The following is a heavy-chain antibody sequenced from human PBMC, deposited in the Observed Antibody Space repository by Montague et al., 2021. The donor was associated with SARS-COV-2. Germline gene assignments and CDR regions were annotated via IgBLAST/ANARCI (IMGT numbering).Heavy chain of an antibody. V-gene: IGHV4-39*01. J-gene: IGHJ6*03. CDR2: IHYSGST. CDR3: ARHGKGSDYVILTGYYYYYYMDV. Sequence: SETLSLTCTVSGGSISSSSYYWGWSRQPPGKGLEWIGGIHYSGSTYYNPSLKRLVTITVDTSKNQSSLKLSSVTAADTAVYYCARHGKGSDYVILTGYYYYYYMDVWGKGTTVTVSS. CDR1: GGSISSSSYY. D-gene: IGHD3-9*01.